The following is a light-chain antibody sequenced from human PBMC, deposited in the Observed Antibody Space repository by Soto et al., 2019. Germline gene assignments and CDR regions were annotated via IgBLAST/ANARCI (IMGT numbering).Light chain of an antibody. CDR1: SSDVGGYNY. V-gene: IGLV2-11*01. CDR2: DVS. CDR3: CSYAGSPRYV. Sequence: QSALTQPRSVSGSPGQSVTISCTGTSSDVGGYNYVSWYQQHPGKAPKVMIYDVSERPSGVPDRFSGSTSGNTAYLTISGLQAEDEADYYCCSYAGSPRYVFGTGTTLTVL. J-gene: IGLJ1*01.